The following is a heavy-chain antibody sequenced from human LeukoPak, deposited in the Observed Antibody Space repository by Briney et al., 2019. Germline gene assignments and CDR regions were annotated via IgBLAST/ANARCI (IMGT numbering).Heavy chain of an antibody. CDR3: ARERFYSSGNYNNRIDY. D-gene: IGHD3-10*01. CDR2: INPDTGGT. J-gene: IGHJ4*02. Sequence: ASVKVSCKASGYTFTGYYMHWVRQAPGQGLEWMGWINPDTGGTNYAQKFQGRVTMTRDTSISTAYMELSRLRSDDTAVYYCARERFYSSGNYNNRIDYWGQGTLVTVSS. CDR1: GYTFTGYY. V-gene: IGHV1-2*02.